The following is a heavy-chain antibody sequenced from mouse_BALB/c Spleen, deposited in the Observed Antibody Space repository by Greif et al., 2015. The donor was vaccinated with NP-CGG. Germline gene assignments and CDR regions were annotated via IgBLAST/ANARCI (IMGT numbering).Heavy chain of an antibody. CDR3: ARRTGTEAMDY. Sequence: LVESGPELVKPGASVKISCKASGYTFTDYYINWVKQKPGMGLEWIGWIYPGSGNTKYNEKFKGKSTLTVDTSSSTAYMQLSSLTSEDTAVYFCARRTGTEAMDYWGQRTSVTVSS. CDR1: GYTFTDYY. V-gene: IGHV1-84*02. CDR2: IYPGSGNT. J-gene: IGHJ4*01. D-gene: IGHD4-1*01.